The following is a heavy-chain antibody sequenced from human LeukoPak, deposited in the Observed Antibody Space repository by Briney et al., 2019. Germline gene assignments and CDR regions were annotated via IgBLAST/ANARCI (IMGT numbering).Heavy chain of an antibody. J-gene: IGHJ3*02. Sequence: PGGSLRLSCTAPGFTFGDYAMSWVRQAPGKGLEWVGFIRSKAYGGTTEYAASVKGRFTISRDDSKSIAYLQMNSLKTEDTAVYYCTRAPSYYDSSGYKGDAFDIWGQGTMVTVSS. CDR2: IRSKAYGGTT. CDR1: GFTFGDYA. V-gene: IGHV3-49*04. D-gene: IGHD3-22*01. CDR3: TRAPSYYDSSGYKGDAFDI.